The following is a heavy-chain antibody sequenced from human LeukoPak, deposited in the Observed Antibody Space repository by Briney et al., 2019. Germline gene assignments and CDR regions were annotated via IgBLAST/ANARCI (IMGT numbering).Heavy chain of an antibody. CDR1: GFTFSSYT. J-gene: IGHJ4*02. V-gene: IGHV3-21*01. CDR2: ITSSSSYI. Sequence: GGSLRLSCAASGFTFSSYTMNWVRQAPGKGLEWVSSITSSSSYIYYADSVKGRFTISRDNAKNTLYLQMNSLRAEDTAVYYCARDRSAKDDYGDYSLDYWGQGTLVTVSS. CDR3: ARDRSAKDDYGDYSLDY. D-gene: IGHD4-17*01.